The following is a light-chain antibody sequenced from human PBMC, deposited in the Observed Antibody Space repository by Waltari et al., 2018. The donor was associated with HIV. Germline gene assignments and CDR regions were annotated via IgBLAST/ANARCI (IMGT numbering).Light chain of an antibody. Sequence: QSVLTQPPSVSGAPGQRVTISCAGSSSNIGAGYDVHWYQQLPGTAPKLLIHTISNRPSGVPDRFSGSKSGTLASLAITGLQAEDGADYYCQSYDSSLSSSVFGGGTKLTVL. J-gene: IGLJ3*02. CDR2: TIS. CDR1: SSNIGAGYD. CDR3: QSYDSSLSSSV. V-gene: IGLV1-40*01.